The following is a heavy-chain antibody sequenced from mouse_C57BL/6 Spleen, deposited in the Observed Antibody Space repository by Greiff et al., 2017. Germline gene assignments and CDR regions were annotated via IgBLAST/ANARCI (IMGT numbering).Heavy chain of an antibody. Sequence: QVQLKQPGAELVKPGASVKLSCKASGYTFTSYWMHWVKQRPGRGLEWIGRIDPNSGGTKYNEKFKSKATLTVDKPSSTAYMQLSSLTSEDSAVYYCARNDYEGDYYAMDYWGQGTSVTVSS. CDR1: GYTFTSYW. V-gene: IGHV1-72*01. J-gene: IGHJ4*01. D-gene: IGHD2-4*01. CDR2: IDPNSGGT. CDR3: ARNDYEGDYYAMDY.